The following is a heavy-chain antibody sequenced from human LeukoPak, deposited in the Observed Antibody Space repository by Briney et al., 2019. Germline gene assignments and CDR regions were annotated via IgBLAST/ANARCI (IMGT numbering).Heavy chain of an antibody. Sequence: SVKVSCKASGFTFTSSAVQWVRQARGQRLEWIGWIVVGGGNTNYAQKFQERVTITRDMSTSTAYMELSSLRSEDTAVYYCAASPDYYDSSGYSYYFDYWGQGTLVTVSS. CDR1: GFTFTSSA. J-gene: IGHJ4*02. V-gene: IGHV1-58*01. CDR2: IVVGGGNT. CDR3: AASPDYYDSSGYSYYFDY. D-gene: IGHD3-22*01.